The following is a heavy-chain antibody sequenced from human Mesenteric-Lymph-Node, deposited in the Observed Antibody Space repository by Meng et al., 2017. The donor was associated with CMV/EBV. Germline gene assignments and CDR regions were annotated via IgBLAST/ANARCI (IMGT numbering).Heavy chain of an antibody. V-gene: IGHV1-18*01. Sequence: ASVKVSCKVSGYTFTNYGISWVRQAPGQGLEWMGWISPYNGKTNYAQSFQGRVTVTTDTSTSTAYMELRSLRSDDTAVYYCARGDSWGYYNYYGMDVWGQGTTVTVSS. CDR3: ARGDSWGYYNYYGMDV. CDR2: ISPYNGKT. D-gene: IGHD7-27*01. J-gene: IGHJ6*02. CDR1: GYTFTNYG.